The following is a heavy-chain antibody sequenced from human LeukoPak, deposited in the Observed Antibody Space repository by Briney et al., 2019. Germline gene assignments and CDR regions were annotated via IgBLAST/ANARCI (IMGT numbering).Heavy chain of an antibody. Sequence: GVSLRLSCAASGFTFSSYWMSWVRQAPGKGLEWVANIKQDGSEKYYVDSVKGRFTISRDNAKNSLYLQMNSLRAEDTAVYYCARDYGDYYFDYWGQGTLVTVSS. CDR3: ARDYGDYYFDY. V-gene: IGHV3-7*01. D-gene: IGHD4-17*01. CDR2: IKQDGSEK. J-gene: IGHJ4*02. CDR1: GFTFSSYW.